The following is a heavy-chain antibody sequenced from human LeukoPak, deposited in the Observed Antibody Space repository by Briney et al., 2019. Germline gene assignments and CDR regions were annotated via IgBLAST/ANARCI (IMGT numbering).Heavy chain of an antibody. Sequence: PGGSLRLSCAASGFXVSSNYISWVRQAPGKGLEWVSVIYSGGSTYYADSVKGRFTISRDNSKNTLYLQMNSLRAEDTAVYYCASDRGYSYGFDYWGQGTLVTASS. CDR2: IYSGGST. D-gene: IGHD5-18*01. CDR1: GFXVSSNY. J-gene: IGHJ4*02. CDR3: ASDRGYSYGFDY. V-gene: IGHV3-66*01.